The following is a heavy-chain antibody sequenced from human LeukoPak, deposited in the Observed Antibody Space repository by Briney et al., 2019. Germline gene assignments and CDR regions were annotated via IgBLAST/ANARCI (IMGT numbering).Heavy chain of an antibody. J-gene: IGHJ4*02. V-gene: IGHV3-20*04. Sequence: PGGSLRLSCAASGFTFDDYGMSWVRQAPGKGLEWVSGINWNGGSTGYADSVKGRFTISRDNAKNSLYLQMNSLRAEDTALYYCARIHYYDSSGSSFDYWGQGTLVTVSS. CDR2: INWNGGST. D-gene: IGHD3-22*01. CDR3: ARIHYYDSSGSSFDY. CDR1: GFTFDDYG.